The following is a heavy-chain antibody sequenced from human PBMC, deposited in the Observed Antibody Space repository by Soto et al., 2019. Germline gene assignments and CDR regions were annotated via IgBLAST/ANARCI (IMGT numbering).Heavy chain of an antibody. J-gene: IGHJ6*03. V-gene: IGHV2-26*01. D-gene: IGHD6-19*01. Sequence: HVTLKESGPVLVKPTETLTLTCTVSGFSLASGKVGVTWIRQPPGKALEWLAHIFSNVEKSYRTSLKDSLTIPENTSKSQVVLTMTNVDPVDTATYYCAQILFGRSVAGGYFYMDVWGKGTTVTVSS. CDR2: IFSNVEK. CDR1: GFSLASGKVG. CDR3: AQILFGRSVAGGYFYMDV.